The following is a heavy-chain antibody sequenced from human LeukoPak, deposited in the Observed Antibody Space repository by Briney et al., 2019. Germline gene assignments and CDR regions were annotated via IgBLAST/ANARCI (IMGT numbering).Heavy chain of an antibody. CDR3: ARLETVAGPYYFDY. Sequence: GESLQISCKGSGYSFTSHWIGWVRQMPGKGLEWMGIIYPGDSDTRHSPSFQGQVTISADKSISTTSLRWSSLKASDTAMYYCARLETVAGPYYFDYWGQGTLVTVSS. J-gene: IGHJ4*02. V-gene: IGHV5-51*01. D-gene: IGHD6-19*01. CDR2: IYPGDSDT. CDR1: GYSFTSHW.